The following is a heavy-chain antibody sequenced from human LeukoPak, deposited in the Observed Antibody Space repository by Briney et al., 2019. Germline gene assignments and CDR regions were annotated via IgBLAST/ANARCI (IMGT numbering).Heavy chain of an antibody. CDR3: ARENYGSGSCRVDY. Sequence: SETLSLTCTVSGGSISSYYWSWIRQPPGKGLEWIGYIYYSGSTNYNPSLKSRVTISVDTSKNQFSLKLSSVTAADTAVYYCARENYGSGSCRVDYWGQGTLVTVSS. CDR1: GGSISSYY. CDR2: IYYSGST. D-gene: IGHD3-10*01. J-gene: IGHJ4*02. V-gene: IGHV4-59*01.